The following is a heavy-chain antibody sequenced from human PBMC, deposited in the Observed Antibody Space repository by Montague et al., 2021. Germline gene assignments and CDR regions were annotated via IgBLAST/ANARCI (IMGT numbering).Heavy chain of an antibody. D-gene: IGHD2-8*01. CDR2: IYHGTT. CDR1: GDSISSKYF. Sequence: SETLSLTCTVSGDSISSKYFCCCVRQPLGRGLVWIGEIYHGTTSYSPSLKGRLTVSMDTSKNQFSLKLSSVTAAATAIYYCAVGSVSAWVLIHHWGQGILVTVSS. J-gene: IGHJ5*02. CDR3: AVGSVSAWVLIHH. V-gene: IGHV4-4*02.